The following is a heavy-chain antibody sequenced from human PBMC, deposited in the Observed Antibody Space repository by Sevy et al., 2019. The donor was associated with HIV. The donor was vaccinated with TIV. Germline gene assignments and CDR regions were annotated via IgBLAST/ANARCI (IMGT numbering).Heavy chain of an antibody. CDR3: ARDRQGITVAGTAIDY. Sequence: GGSLRLSCTASGFTFSSYEMNWVRQAPGKGLEWVSYITLSGSTIYYADPVKGRFTISRDNAKNSPYLQMNSLRAEDTAVYYCARDRQGITVAGTAIDYWGQGTLVTVSS. CDR2: ITLSGSTI. CDR1: GFTFSSYE. D-gene: IGHD6-19*01. J-gene: IGHJ4*02. V-gene: IGHV3-48*03.